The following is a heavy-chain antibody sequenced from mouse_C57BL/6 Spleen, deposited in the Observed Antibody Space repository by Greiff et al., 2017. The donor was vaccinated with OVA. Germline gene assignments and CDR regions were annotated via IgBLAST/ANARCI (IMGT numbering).Heavy chain of an antibody. V-gene: IGHV1-15*01. CDR2: IDPETGGT. CDR3: TRITTGSYWYFDV. Sequence: VQLQQSGAELVRPGASVTLSCKASGYTFTDYEMHWVKQTPVHGLEWIGAIDPETGGTAYNQKFKGKAILTADKSSSTAYMELRSLTSEDSAVYYCTRITTGSYWYFDVWGTGTTVTVSS. CDR1: GYTFTDYE. J-gene: IGHJ1*03. D-gene: IGHD1-1*01.